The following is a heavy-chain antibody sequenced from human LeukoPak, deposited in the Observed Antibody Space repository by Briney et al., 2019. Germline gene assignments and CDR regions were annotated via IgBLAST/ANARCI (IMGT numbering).Heavy chain of an antibody. CDR3: ARDQSSYTSSSYFDP. Sequence: SETLSLTCAVYGGSFSGYYWSWIRQPPGKGLEWIGYIYHSGVTHYNPSLKSRVTISVDTTKNQFSLKLSSVTAADTAVYYCARDQSSYTSSSYFDPWGQGALVTVSS. V-gene: IGHV4-34*01. D-gene: IGHD6-6*01. CDR1: GGSFSGYY. J-gene: IGHJ5*02. CDR2: IYHSGVT.